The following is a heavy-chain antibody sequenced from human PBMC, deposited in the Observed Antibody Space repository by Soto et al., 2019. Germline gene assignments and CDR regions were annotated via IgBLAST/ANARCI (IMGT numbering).Heavy chain of an antibody. J-gene: IGHJ4*02. D-gene: IGHD3-10*01. CDR2: INAGNGNT. CDR3: ARDLWFGELPGGCFDY. V-gene: IGHV1-3*01. Sequence: QVQLVQSGAEVKKPGASVKVSCKASGYTFTSYAMHWVRQAPGQRLEWMGWINAGNGNTKYSQKFQGRVTITRDTSASTAYMELSSLRSEDTAVYYCARDLWFGELPGGCFDYWGQGTRVTVSS. CDR1: GYTFTSYA.